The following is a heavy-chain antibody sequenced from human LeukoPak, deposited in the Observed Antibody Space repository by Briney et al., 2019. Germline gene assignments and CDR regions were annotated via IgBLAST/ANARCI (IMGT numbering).Heavy chain of an antibody. V-gene: IGHV1-18*01. J-gene: IGHJ4*02. CDR2: ISAYNGNT. Sequence: GASVKVSCKASGYTFTSYGISWVRQAPGQGLEWMGWISAYNGNTNYAQKLQGRVTMTTDTSTSTAYMELRSLRSDDTAVYYCARDYFIVPVRIVGATEMGYWGQGTLVTVSS. CDR1: GYTFTSYG. D-gene: IGHD1-26*01. CDR3: ARDYFIVPVRIVGATEMGY.